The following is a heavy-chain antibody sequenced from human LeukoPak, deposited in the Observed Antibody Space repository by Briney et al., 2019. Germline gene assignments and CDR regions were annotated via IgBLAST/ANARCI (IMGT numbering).Heavy chain of an antibody. J-gene: IGHJ5*02. CDR3: ALPLRLGEFRWFDP. CDR1: GFTFSSYS. D-gene: IGHD3-16*01. V-gene: IGHV3-30-3*01. Sequence: GGSLRLSCAASGFTFSSYSMHWVRQTPGKGLEWVAVISFDGGRRYYADSVKGRFTISRDTSKNTLYLQMNSLRAEDTAVYYCALPLRLGEFRWFDPWGQGTLVTVSS. CDR2: ISFDGGRR.